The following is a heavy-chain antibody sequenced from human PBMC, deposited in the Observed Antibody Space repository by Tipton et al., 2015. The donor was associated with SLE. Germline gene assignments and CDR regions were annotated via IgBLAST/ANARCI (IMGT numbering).Heavy chain of an antibody. CDR3: ARARLWYYDILTGMREWFDP. V-gene: IGHV3-21*01. J-gene: IGHJ5*02. D-gene: IGHD3-9*01. CDR1: GFSFSSYA. Sequence: SLRLSCAASGFSFSSYAMNWVRQAPGKGLEWVSSISSSATNERYADSVKGQFTISRDDAKNSLYLQMNSLRAEDTAVYYCARARLWYYDILTGMREWFDPWGQGTLVTVSS. CDR2: ISSSATNE.